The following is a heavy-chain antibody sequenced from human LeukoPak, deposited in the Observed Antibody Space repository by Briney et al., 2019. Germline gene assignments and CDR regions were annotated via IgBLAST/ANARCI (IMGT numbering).Heavy chain of an antibody. CDR2: IYSGGSA. Sequence: GGSLRLSCEASGITVSTNYMSWVRQAPGKGLEWVSVIYSGGSAYYGDSVKGRFTISRDNSKNTLYLQMTSLRAEDTAVYYCARRPPTRDSPYGMDVWGQGTTVTVSS. V-gene: IGHV3-66*01. J-gene: IGHJ6*02. CDR3: ARRPPTRDSPYGMDV. CDR1: GITVSTNY. D-gene: IGHD4-4*01.